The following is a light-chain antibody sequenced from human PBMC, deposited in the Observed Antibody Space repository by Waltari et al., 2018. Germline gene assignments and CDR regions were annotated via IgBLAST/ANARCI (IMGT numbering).Light chain of an antibody. Sequence: QSALTQPASVSGSPGQSITISSTGTSSDVGGYNNVSWYQQHPGKAPKHMIYEVSNRPSGVSNRFSGSKSGNTASLTISGLQAEDEADYYCSSYTSSSTVFGGGTKLTVL. CDR3: SSYTSSSTV. J-gene: IGLJ2*01. CDR1: SSDVGGYNN. CDR2: EVS. V-gene: IGLV2-14*01.